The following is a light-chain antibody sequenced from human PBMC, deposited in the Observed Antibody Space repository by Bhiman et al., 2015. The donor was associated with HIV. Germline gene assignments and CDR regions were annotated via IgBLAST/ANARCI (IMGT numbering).Light chain of an antibody. Sequence: QSVLTQPPSVSAAPGQRVTISCAGGTSNIGNNYVSWYRQLPGTAPKVLIYENNKRPSGIPDRISGSKSGTSATLGITGLQAEDEADYYCQSYYNSLSGVVFGGGTKLTVL. CDR3: QSYYNSLSGVV. V-gene: IGLV1-51*02. CDR2: ENN. CDR1: TSNIGNNY. J-gene: IGLJ3*02.